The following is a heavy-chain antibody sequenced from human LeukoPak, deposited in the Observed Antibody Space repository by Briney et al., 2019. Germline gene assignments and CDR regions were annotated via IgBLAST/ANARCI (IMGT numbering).Heavy chain of an antibody. V-gene: IGHV3-11*01. CDR3: AGVYYGSGSPRHFDY. J-gene: IGHJ4*02. CDR2: ISSRGTTI. CDR1: GFSFSDYY. D-gene: IGHD3-10*01. Sequence: SGGSLRLSCAASGFSFSDYYVSWIRQAPGKGLECVSYISSRGTTIYYADSVKGRFTISRDNAKNSLYLQMSSLRAEDTAVYYCAGVYYGSGSPRHFDYWGQGTLVTVSS.